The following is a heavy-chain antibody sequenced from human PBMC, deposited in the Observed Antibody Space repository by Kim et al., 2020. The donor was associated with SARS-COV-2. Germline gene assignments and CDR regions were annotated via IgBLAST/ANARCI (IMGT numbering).Heavy chain of an antibody. CDR3: ARGEVFIVDTAMAVRYYYYGMDV. V-gene: IGHV1-69*13. CDR2: IIPIFGTA. CDR1: GGTFSSYA. Sequence: SVKVSCKASGGTFSSYAISWVRQAPGQGLEWMGGIIPIFGTANYAQKFQGRVTITADESTSTAYMELSSLRSEDTAVYYCARGEVFIVDTAMAVRYYYYGMDVWGQGTTVTVSS. J-gene: IGHJ6*02. D-gene: IGHD5-18*01.